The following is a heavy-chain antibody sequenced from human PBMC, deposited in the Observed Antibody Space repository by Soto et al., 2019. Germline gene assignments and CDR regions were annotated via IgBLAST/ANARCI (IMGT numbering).Heavy chain of an antibody. CDR2: ISYDGSNK. CDR3: ARDPGTAVAGLDEYFQH. J-gene: IGHJ1*01. CDR1: GFTFSTYA. D-gene: IGHD6-19*01. Sequence: PVGSLRLSCAASGFTFSTYAMHWVRQAPGKGLEWVATISYDGSNKYYADSGKGRFTISRDNSKNTLYLQMNSLRAEDTAVYYCARDPGTAVAGLDEYFQHWGQGTLVTVSS. V-gene: IGHV3-30-3*01.